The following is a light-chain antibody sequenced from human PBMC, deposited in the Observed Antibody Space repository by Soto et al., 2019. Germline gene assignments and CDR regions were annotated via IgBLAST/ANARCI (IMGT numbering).Light chain of an antibody. J-gene: IGLJ7*01. V-gene: IGLV2-23*01. CDR3: CSYAGSSTAV. CDR1: SSDVGRYKL. Sequence: QSALTQPASVSGSPGQSITISCTGTSSDVGRYKLVSWYQQHPGKAPKLMIYEGSKRPSGVSNRFSGSKSGNTASLTISGLQAEDEADYYCCSYAGSSTAVFGGGSQLTVL. CDR2: EGS.